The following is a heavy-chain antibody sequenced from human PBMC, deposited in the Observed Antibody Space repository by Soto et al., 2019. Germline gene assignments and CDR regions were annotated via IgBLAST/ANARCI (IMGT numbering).Heavy chain of an antibody. J-gene: IGHJ4*02. CDR3: ARLYYYDSSGYYPLDY. V-gene: IGHV5-51*01. CDR2: IDPGDSNT. Sequence: HGESLKISCKGSGYTFSSYWIVWVRQMPGKGLEWVGIIDPGDSNTRYSPSFQGQVTISADKSIKTAYLQWSSLRPSDTAMYYCARLYYYDSSGYYPLDYWGQGTLVTVSS. CDR1: GYTFSSYW. D-gene: IGHD3-22*01.